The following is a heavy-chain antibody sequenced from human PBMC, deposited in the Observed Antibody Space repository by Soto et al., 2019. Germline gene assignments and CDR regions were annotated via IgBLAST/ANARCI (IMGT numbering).Heavy chain of an antibody. CDR2: IKSKTDGGTT. J-gene: IGHJ6*02. Sequence: EVQLVESGGGLVKPGWSLRLSCAASGFTFSNAWMNWVRQAPGKGLEWVGRIKSKTDGGTTDYAAPVKGRFTISRDDSKNTLYLQMKSLKTEDTAVYYCTTRSDPYYFYGMDVWGQGTTVTVSS. V-gene: IGHV3-15*07. CDR3: TTRSDPYYFYGMDV. CDR1: GFTFSNAW.